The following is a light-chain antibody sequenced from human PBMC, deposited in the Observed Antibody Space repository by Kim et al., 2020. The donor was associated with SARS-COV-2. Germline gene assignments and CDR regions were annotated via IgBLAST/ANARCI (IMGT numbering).Light chain of an antibody. CDR1: QSDNSN. V-gene: IGKV3-15*01. CDR2: DAS. CDR3: EEYDKGPVS. J-gene: IGKJ4*01. Sequence: EIVMTQSPATLSVSPGERATLSCRASQSDNSNLAWYQQKPGQAPRLLIYDASTRATDIPARFSGSGSGTDFTLTISCLQSEDFAVYYSEEYDKGPVSFGGGTKVEI.